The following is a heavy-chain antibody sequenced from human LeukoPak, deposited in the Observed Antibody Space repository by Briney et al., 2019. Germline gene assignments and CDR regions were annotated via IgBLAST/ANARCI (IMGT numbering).Heavy chain of an antibody. J-gene: IGHJ4*02. V-gene: IGHV3-7*03. CDR3: VKVAPSDYYDTTGYWGDH. CDR1: GFTFSNYW. D-gene: IGHD3-22*01. CDR2: IKQDGSEK. Sequence: GGSLRLSCAASGFTFSNYWMRWVRQTPEKGLEWVANIKQDGSEKYYVDSVKGRFTISRDNAKNSLYLQMNSLRAEDTAVYYCVKVAPSDYYDTTGYWGDHWGQGTLVTVSS.